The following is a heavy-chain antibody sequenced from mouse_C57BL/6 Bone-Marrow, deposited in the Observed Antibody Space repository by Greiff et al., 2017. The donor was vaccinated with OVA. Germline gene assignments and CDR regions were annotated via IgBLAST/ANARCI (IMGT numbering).Heavy chain of an antibody. CDR1: GFTFSDYY. CDR2: ISNGGGST. Sequence: DVKLVESGGGLVQPGGSLKLSCAASGFTFSDYYMYWVRQTPEKRLEWVAYISNGGGSTYYPDTVKGRFTISRDNAKNTLYLQMSRLKSEDTAMYYCARRDYYGSGGGFDYWGQGTTLTVSS. V-gene: IGHV5-12*01. J-gene: IGHJ2*01. D-gene: IGHD1-1*01. CDR3: ARRDYYGSGGGFDY.